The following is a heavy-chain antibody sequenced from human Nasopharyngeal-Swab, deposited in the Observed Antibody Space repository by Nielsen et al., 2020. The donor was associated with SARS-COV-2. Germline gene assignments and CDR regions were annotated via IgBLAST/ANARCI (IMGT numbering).Heavy chain of an antibody. J-gene: IGHJ6*02. D-gene: IGHD6-6*01. V-gene: IGHV3-33*01. CDR1: GFTFSSYG. Sequence: GESLKISCAASGFTFSSYGMHWVRQAPGKGLEWVAVIWYDGSNKYYADSVKGRFTISRDNSKNTLYLQMNSLRAEDTAVYYCAGGMRESSSSPYYYYYGTDVWGQGTTVTVSS. CDR3: AGGMRESSSSPYYYYYGTDV. CDR2: IWYDGSNK.